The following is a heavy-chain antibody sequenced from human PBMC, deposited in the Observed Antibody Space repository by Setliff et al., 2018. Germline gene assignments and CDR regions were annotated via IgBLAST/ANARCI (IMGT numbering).Heavy chain of an antibody. CDR2: IYIGGSA. CDR1: GGSISNYY. V-gene: IGHV4-4*07. Sequence: TLSLTCTVSGGSISNYYWSWIRQPAGKGLEWIGRIYIGGSANYNPSLKSRVTMSIDTSKNQFSLKLNSVTAADMAVYYCARSFSRREKFLLDYWGQRALVTVSS. CDR3: ARSFSRREKFLLDY. J-gene: IGHJ4*02.